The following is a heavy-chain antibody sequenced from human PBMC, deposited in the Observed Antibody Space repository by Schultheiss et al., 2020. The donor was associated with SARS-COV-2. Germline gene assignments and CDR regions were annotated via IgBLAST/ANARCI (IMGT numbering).Heavy chain of an antibody. V-gene: IGHV4-59*01. J-gene: IGHJ3*02. CDR3: ASGLLSFWSAILAFDI. CDR1: GGSISSYY. D-gene: IGHD3-3*01. Sequence: SETLSLTCTVSGGSISSYYWSWIRQPPGKGLEWIGYIYYSGSTNYNPSLKSRVTISVDTSKNQFSLKLSSVTAADTAVYYCASGLLSFWSAILAFDIWGQGTMVTVSS. CDR2: IYYSGST.